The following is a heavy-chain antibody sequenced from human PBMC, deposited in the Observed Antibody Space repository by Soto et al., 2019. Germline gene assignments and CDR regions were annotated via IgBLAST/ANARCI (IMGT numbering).Heavy chain of an antibody. CDR3: ARGRNRCDYVFYYYYYMDV. D-gene: IGHD3-16*01. J-gene: IGHJ6*03. Sequence: ASVKVSCKASGYTFTSYDINWVRQATGEGLEWMGWMNPNSGNTGYAQKFQGRVTMTRNTSISTAYMELSSLRSEDTAVYYCARGRNRCDYVFYYYYYMDVWGKGTTVTVSS. V-gene: IGHV1-8*01. CDR2: MNPNSGNT. CDR1: GYTFTSYD.